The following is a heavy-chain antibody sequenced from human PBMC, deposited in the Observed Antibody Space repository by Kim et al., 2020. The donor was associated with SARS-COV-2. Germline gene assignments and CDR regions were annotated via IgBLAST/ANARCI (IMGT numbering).Heavy chain of an antibody. CDR2: ISRNSGST. CDR3: AKCDSMDIVAPCDY. V-gene: IGHV3-9*01. Sequence: GGSLRLSCAASGFTFGDYAMHWVRQAPGKGLEYVSAISRNSGSTGYADSVKGRFTISRDNAKNSLYLQMNSLRAEDTAVYYCAKCDSMDIVAPCDYWGRGNLVTVSS. D-gene: IGHD5-12*01. CDR1: GFTFGDYA. J-gene: IGHJ4*02.